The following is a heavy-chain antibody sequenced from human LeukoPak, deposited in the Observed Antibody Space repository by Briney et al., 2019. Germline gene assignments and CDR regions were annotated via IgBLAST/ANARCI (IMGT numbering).Heavy chain of an antibody. CDR1: GFTFGDYA. CDR3: AKGEGYYYDSSGYYSSFDY. Sequence: PGGSLRLSCTASGFTFGDYAMSWFRQAPGKGLEWVSVISGSSGSTYYADSVTGRFTISRDNSKNTLYLQMNSLRVEDTAVYYCAKGEGYYYDSSGYYSSFDYWGQGTLVTVSS. D-gene: IGHD3-22*01. CDR2: ISGSSGST. J-gene: IGHJ4*02. V-gene: IGHV3-23*01.